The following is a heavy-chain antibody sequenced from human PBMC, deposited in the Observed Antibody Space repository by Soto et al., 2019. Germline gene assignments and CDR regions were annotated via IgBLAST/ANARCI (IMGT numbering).Heavy chain of an antibody. D-gene: IGHD6-13*01. Sequence: QVQLVESGGGVGQPGRSLRLSCAASGFTFSSYGMHWVRQAPGKGLEWVAVIWYDGSNKYYADSVKGRFTISRDNSKNTLYLQMNSLRAEDTAVYYCARDDQLIAAAGPDYWGQGTLVTFSS. CDR2: IWYDGSNK. CDR1: GFTFSSYG. J-gene: IGHJ4*02. CDR3: ARDDQLIAAAGPDY. V-gene: IGHV3-33*01.